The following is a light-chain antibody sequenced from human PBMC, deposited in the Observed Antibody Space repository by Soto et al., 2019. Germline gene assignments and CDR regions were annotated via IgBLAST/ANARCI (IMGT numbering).Light chain of an antibody. CDR2: AAS. CDR3: QVGRT. V-gene: IGKV1-9*01. CDR1: QGISSY. Sequence: IQLTQSPSSLSASVGDRVTITCRASQGISSYLAWYQQKPGKAPKLLIYAASTLQSGVPSRFSGSGSGTDFTLTISSLQPEDFAVYYCQVGRTFGPGTTVDVK. J-gene: IGKJ3*01.